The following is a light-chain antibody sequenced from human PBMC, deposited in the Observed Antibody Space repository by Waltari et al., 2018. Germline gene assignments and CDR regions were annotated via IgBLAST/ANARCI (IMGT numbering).Light chain of an antibody. CDR3: QQSYSTPWA. Sequence: DIQMTQSPPSLPASVGDRVTITCRASQSISSYLNWYQQKPGKAPKLLIYAASRLESWVPSRFSGSGSGTDFTLTISSRQPEDFATYYCQQSYSTPWAFGQGTKVEIK. CDR1: QSISSY. J-gene: IGKJ1*01. CDR2: AAS. V-gene: IGKV1-39*01.